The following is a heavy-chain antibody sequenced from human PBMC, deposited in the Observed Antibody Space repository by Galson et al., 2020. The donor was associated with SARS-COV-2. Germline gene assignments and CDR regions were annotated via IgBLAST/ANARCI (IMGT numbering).Heavy chain of an antibody. D-gene: IGHD3-10*01. CDR1: GGTFSSYA. J-gene: IGHJ6*02. CDR3: AYSVGSGSYHYYYYYGMDV. Sequence: ASVKVSCKASGGTFSSYAISWVRQAPGQGLEWMGRIIPILGIANYAQKFQGRVTITADKSTSTAYMELSSLRSEDTAVYYCAYSVGSGSYHYYYYYGMDVWGQGTTVTVSS. V-gene: IGHV1-69*04. CDR2: IIPILGIA.